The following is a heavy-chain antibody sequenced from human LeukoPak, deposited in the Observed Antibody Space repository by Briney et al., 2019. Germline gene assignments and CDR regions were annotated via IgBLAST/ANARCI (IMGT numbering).Heavy chain of an antibody. Sequence: GGSLRLSCAASGFTFNDYAMHWVRQAPGKGLEWVSGITWNGGSIGYVDSVKGRFTISRDNVKNSLYLQMNSLRAEDTALYYCAKDEDSSGYTVGYWGQGTLVTVSS. CDR1: GFTFNDYA. CDR3: AKDEDSSGYTVGY. CDR2: ITWNGGSI. V-gene: IGHV3-9*01. J-gene: IGHJ4*02. D-gene: IGHD3-22*01.